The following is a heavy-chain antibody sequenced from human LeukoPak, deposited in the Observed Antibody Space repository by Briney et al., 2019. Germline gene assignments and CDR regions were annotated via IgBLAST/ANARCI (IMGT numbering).Heavy chain of an antibody. V-gene: IGHV3-33*01. CDR3: ARCITGTTNLFDY. CDR2: IWYDGSNK. D-gene: IGHD1-20*01. CDR1: GFSFGSYG. Sequence: PGRSLRLSCAASGFSFGSYGMHWVRQAPGKGLEGVAVIWYDGSNKNYADSVKGRFTISRDNSKNTLYLQMNSLRAEDTAVYYCARCITGTTNLFDYWGQGTLVTVSS. J-gene: IGHJ4*02.